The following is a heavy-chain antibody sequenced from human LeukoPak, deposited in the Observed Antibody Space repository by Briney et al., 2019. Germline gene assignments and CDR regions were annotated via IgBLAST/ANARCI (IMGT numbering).Heavy chain of an antibody. D-gene: IGHD2-2*01. J-gene: IGHJ3*02. CDR2: IYSGGST. V-gene: IGHV3-66*01. CDR3: ARSRVVPVADDAFDI. Sequence: GGSLRLSCAASGFTVSSNYMSWVRQAPGKGLEWVSVIYSGGSTYYADSVKGRFTISRDNSKNTLYLQMNSLRAEDTAVYYCARSRVVPVADDAFDIWGQGTMVTVSS. CDR1: GFTVSSNY.